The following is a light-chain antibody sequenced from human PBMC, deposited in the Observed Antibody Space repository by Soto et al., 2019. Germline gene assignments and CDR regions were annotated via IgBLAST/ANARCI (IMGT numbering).Light chain of an antibody. J-gene: IGKJ3*01. CDR2: DAS. CDR1: QDISNY. V-gene: IGKV1-33*01. Sequence: DIQMTQSPSSLSASVGDRVTITCQASQDISNYLNWYQQKPGKAPKLLIYDASNLETGVPSRFSGSGSGTDFTFTNSSLQPEDIATYYCQQYDNLPFTFGPGTKVDIK. CDR3: QQYDNLPFT.